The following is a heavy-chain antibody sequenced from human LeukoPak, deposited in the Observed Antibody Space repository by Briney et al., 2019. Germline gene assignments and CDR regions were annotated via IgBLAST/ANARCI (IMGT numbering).Heavy chain of an antibody. D-gene: IGHD2-15*01. V-gene: IGHV4-59*12. CDR2: IYYSGST. CDR1: GGSISDYY. Sequence: SETLSLTCTVSGGSISDYYWNWIRQPPGKGLEWIGYIYYSGSTNYNPSLESRVTISVDTSKNQFSLKLSSVTAADTAVYYCARGQRSCSGGSCYGPYFDYWGQGTLVTISS. J-gene: IGHJ4*02. CDR3: ARGQRSCSGGSCYGPYFDY.